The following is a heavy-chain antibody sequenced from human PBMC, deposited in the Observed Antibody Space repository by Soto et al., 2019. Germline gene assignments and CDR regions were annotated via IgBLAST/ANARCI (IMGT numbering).Heavy chain of an antibody. CDR1: GGPVRDAFSY. CDR3: ARELEGGVFDI. V-gene: IGHV4-30-4*01. J-gene: IGHJ3*02. CDR2: LSYTGST. Sequence: KPSETLSLTCTASGGPVRDAFSYWTWIRQPPGKGPEWMGYLSYTGSTYYNPSLRNRATLSVDESSNLLSLRLSSVTAADTAVYYCARELEGGVFDIWGRGTLVTVSS. D-gene: IGHD2-8*02.